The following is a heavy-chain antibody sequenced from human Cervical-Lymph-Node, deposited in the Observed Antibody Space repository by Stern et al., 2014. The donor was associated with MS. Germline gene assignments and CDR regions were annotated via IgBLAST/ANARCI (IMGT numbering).Heavy chain of an antibody. CDR3: ARSPDLYDSSGYYFD. V-gene: IGHV1-69*09. J-gene: IGHJ4*02. CDR2: IIPFLGIA. Sequence: VQLVESGAEVTKPGSSVKVSCKASGGTLNNYAVSWVRQAPGQGLEWIGKIIPFLGIANYAHKFQGRVTLTAAATTSYMEVSSLRSDDTAVYYCARSPDLYDSSGYYFDWGQGTLVTVSS. D-gene: IGHD3-22*01. CDR1: GGTLNNYA.